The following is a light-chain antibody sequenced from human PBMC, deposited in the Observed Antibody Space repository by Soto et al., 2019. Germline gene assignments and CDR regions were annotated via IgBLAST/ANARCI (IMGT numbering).Light chain of an antibody. CDR1: QTVSSSY. CDR3: HHYGSSPPYT. CDR2: GAS. V-gene: IGKV3-20*01. Sequence: EVVLTQSPGTLSLSPGERATLSCRASQTVSSSYLAWYQQKPGQASRLLIYGASNRATGIPDRFSGSGSGTDFTLTINRLEPEDFAVYYCHHYGSSPPYTFGQGAKLDI. J-gene: IGKJ2*01.